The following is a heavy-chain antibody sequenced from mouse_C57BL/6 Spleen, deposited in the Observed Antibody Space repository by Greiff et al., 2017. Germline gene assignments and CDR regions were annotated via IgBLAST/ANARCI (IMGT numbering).Heavy chain of an antibody. J-gene: IGHJ3*01. CDR3: ASSGERGFAY. CDR1: GYTFTSYW. Sequence: VQLQQPGAELVKPGASVKLSCKASGYTFTSYWMQWVKQRPGQGLEWIGEIDPSDSNTNYNQKFKGKATLTADTSSSTAYMQLSSLTSEDSAVYYCASSGERGFAYWGQGTLVTVSA. CDR2: IDPSDSNT. V-gene: IGHV1-50*01.